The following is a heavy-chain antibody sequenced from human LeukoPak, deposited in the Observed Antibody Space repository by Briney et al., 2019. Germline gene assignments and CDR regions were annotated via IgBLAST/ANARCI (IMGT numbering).Heavy chain of an antibody. Sequence: SETLSLACTVSGGSISSGGYYWSWMRQHPGKGLEWIGYIYYSGSTYYNPSLKSRVAISVDTSKNQFSLKLSSVTAADTAVYYCARASYYYDSSGFFEDAFDIWGQGTMVTVSS. J-gene: IGHJ3*02. D-gene: IGHD3-22*01. CDR1: GGSISSGGYY. V-gene: IGHV4-31*03. CDR2: IYYSGST. CDR3: ARASYYYDSSGFFEDAFDI.